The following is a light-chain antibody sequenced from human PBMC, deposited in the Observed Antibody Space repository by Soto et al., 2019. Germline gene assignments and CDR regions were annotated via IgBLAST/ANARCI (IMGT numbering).Light chain of an antibody. CDR1: SSDGGGYNY. Sequence: QSALTQPASVSGSPGQSITISCTGTSSDGGGYNYVSWYQQHPGKAPKLMIYEVSNRPSGVSNRFFGSKSGNTASLTISGLQAEDEADYYCSSYTSSSTSPYVFGTGTKVTVL. J-gene: IGLJ1*01. V-gene: IGLV2-14*01. CDR3: SSYTSSSTSPYV. CDR2: EVS.